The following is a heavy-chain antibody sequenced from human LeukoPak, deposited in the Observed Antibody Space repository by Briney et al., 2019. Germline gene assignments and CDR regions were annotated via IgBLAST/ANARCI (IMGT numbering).Heavy chain of an antibody. D-gene: IGHD3-10*01. CDR2: IYDDNT. J-gene: IGHJ4*02. CDR1: GFTISAYA. V-gene: IGHV3-23*01. CDR3: AARKVRGVWFYLDY. Sequence: GGSLRLSCAASGFTISAYAMAWVRQAPGKGLEWVSTIYDDNTYYADSVKGRFAISTDNSKNTLYLQMNSLRVEDTAVYFCAARKVRGVWFYLDYWGQGTLVTVSS.